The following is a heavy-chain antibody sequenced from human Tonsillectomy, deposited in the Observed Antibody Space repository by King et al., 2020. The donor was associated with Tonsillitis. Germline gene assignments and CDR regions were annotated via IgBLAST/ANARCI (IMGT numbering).Heavy chain of an antibody. J-gene: IGHJ4*02. Sequence: VQLVESGGGLVQPGGSLRLSCAASGFTFSSYWMHWVRQAPGKGLVWVSRINSDGSSTSYADSVKGRFTISRDNAKNTMYLQMNSRRAEDKAVYYWARVAYCGGDCYGGAFDYWGQGNLVTVSS. CDR3: ARVAYCGGDCYGGAFDY. D-gene: IGHD2-21*02. V-gene: IGHV3-74*01. CDR1: GFTFSSYW. CDR2: INSDGSST.